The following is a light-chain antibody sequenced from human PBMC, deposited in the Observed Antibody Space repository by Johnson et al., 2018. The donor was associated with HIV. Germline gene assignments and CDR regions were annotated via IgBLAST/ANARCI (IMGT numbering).Light chain of an antibody. CDR1: SSNIGNNY. CDR2: ENN. CDR3: GTWDSSLSAGPLQF. J-gene: IGLJ1*01. Sequence: QSVLTQPPSVSAAPGQKVTISCSGSSSNIGNNYVSWYQQLPGTAPKLLIYENNKRPSGIPDRFSGSKSGTSATLGITGLQTGDEADYYCGTWDSSLSAGPLQFFGTGTKVTVL. V-gene: IGLV1-51*02.